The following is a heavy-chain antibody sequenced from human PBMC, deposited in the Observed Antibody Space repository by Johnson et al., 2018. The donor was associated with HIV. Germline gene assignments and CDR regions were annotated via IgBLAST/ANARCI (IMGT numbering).Heavy chain of an antibody. Sequence: EVQLVESGGDLIQPWGSLRLSCAASGFTVSSNYMSWVRQAPGKGLEWVSVIYSGGSTYYADSVKGRFTISRDNSKNTLYLQMNSLRAEDTAVYYCAKDCVGVWWSRAFDIWGQGTMVTVSS. CDR3: AKDCVGVWWSRAFDI. CDR1: GFTVSSNY. J-gene: IGHJ3*02. D-gene: IGHD2-21*01. V-gene: IGHV3-53*01. CDR2: IYSGGST.